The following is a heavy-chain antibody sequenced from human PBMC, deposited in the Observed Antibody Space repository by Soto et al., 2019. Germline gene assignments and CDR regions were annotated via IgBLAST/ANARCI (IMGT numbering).Heavy chain of an antibody. D-gene: IGHD2-15*01. J-gene: IGHJ6*02. V-gene: IGHV6-1*01. CDR3: ARVHCSAGTCLDGLDF. Sequence: SQTLSLTCALSGDSVSGNSAAWNWIRQSPSRGLEWLGRTYYRSKWYNDYAVSVKSRMAINPDTSRNQFSLQLNYVTPEDTAVYYCARVHCSAGTCLDGLDFWGQGTTVTVSS. CDR2: TYYRSKWYN. CDR1: GDSVSGNSAA.